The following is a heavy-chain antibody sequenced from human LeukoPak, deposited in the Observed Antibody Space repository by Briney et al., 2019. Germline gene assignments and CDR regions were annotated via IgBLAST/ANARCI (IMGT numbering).Heavy chain of an antibody. Sequence: PGGSLRLSCAASGFTFSSYAMHWVRQAPGKGLEWVAVISYDGSNKYYADSVKGRFTISRDNSKNTLYLQMNSLRAEDTAVYYCARGGRYSSSWLSQAFQHWGQGTLATVSS. CDR3: ARGGRYSSSWLSQAFQH. CDR2: ISYDGSNK. J-gene: IGHJ1*01. D-gene: IGHD6-13*01. CDR1: GFTFSSYA. V-gene: IGHV3-30-3*01.